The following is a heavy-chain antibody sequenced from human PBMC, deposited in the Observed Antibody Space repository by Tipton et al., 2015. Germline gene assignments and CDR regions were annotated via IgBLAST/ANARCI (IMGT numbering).Heavy chain of an antibody. CDR2: ISSSGSTM. V-gene: IGHV3-11*04. J-gene: IGHJ4*02. CDR3: ARSLRDGYNREFAY. Sequence: SLRLSCAASGFTFSDYYMSWIRQAPGKGLEWVSYISSSGSTMYYADSVKGLFTISRDNAKNSLFLQMNSLRAEDAAVYYCARSLRDGYNREFAYWGQGTLVTVSS. CDR1: GFTFSDYY. D-gene: IGHD5-24*01.